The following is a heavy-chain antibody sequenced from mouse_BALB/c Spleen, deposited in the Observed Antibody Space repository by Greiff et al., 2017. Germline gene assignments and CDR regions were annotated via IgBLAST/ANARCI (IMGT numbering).Heavy chain of an antibody. CDR2: INPGSGGT. CDR1: GYAFTNYL. Sequence: VKVVESGAELVRPGTSVKVSCKASGYAFTNYLIEWVKQRPGQGLEWIGVINPGSGGTNYNEKFKGKATLTADKSSSTAYMQLSSLTSDDSAVYFCARMRARLAMDYWGQGTSVTVSS. J-gene: IGHJ4*01. CDR3: ARMRARLAMDY. V-gene: IGHV1-54*01.